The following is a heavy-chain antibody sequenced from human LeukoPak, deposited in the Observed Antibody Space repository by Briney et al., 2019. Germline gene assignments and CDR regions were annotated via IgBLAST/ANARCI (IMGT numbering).Heavy chain of an antibody. CDR3: ARAPILRNYMDV. Sequence: RTSETLSLTCTVSGGSVSSGSFYWNWIRQPPGKGLEWIGSIYNSGRTNYNPSLKSRVTISVDTSKNQISLKLSSVTAADTALYSCARAPILRNYMDVWGKGTTVTVSS. V-gene: IGHV4-61*01. D-gene: IGHD2-15*01. CDR1: GGSVSSGSFY. J-gene: IGHJ6*03. CDR2: IYNSGRT.